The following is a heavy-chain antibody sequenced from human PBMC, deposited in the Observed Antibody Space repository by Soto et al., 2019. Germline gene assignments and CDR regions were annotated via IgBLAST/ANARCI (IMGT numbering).Heavy chain of an antibody. CDR1: GGSISSSSYY. V-gene: IGHV4-39*01. CDR3: ARLGSGSYYDYYYYGMDV. Sequence: SETLSLTCTVSGGSISSSSYYWGWIRQPPGKGLEWIGSIYYSGSTYYNPSLKSRVTISVDTSKNQFSLKPSSVTAADTAVYYCARLGSGSYYDYYYYGMDVWGQGTTVTVSS. CDR2: IYYSGST. J-gene: IGHJ6*02. D-gene: IGHD3-10*01.